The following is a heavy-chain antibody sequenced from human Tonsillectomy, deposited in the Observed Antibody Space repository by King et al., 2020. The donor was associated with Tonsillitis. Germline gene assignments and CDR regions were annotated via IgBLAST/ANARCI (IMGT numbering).Heavy chain of an antibody. CDR2: IKQDGSEK. J-gene: IGHJ6*02. Sequence: VQLVESGGGLVQPGGSLRLSCAASGFTFSSYWMSWVRQAPGKGLEWVANIKQDGSEKYYVDSVKGRFTISRDNAKNSLYLQMNSLRAEDTAVYYCARDSTVVTPTYYYGMDVWGQGTTVTVSS. V-gene: IGHV3-7*01. CDR3: ARDSTVVTPTYYYGMDV. CDR1: GFTFSSYW. D-gene: IGHD4-23*01.